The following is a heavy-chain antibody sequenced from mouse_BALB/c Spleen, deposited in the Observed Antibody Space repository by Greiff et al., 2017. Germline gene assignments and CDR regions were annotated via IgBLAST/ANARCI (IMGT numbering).Heavy chain of an antibody. V-gene: IGHV5-6-5*01. Sequence: EVNVVESGGGLVKPGGSLKLSCAASGFTFSSYAMSWVRQTPEKRLEWVASISSGGSTYYPDSVKGRFTISRDNARNILYLQMSSLRSEDTAMYYCARGRGSDYWGQGTTLTVSS. J-gene: IGHJ2*01. CDR1: GFTFSSYA. CDR2: ISSGGST. CDR3: ARGRGSDY. D-gene: IGHD1-1*01.